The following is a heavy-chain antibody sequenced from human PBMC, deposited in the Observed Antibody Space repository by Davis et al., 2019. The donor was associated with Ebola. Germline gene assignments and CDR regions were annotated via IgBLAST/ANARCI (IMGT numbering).Heavy chain of an antibody. CDR1: GFTFSSYG. Sequence: GGSLRLSCAASGFTFSSYGMHWVRQAPGKGLEWVAVISYDGSNKYYADSVKGRFTISRDNAKNSLYLQMNSLRDEDTAVYYCATNTLSGDYVDYWGQGALVTVSS. CDR3: ATNTLSGDYVDY. D-gene: IGHD2-2*02. CDR2: ISYDGSNK. V-gene: IGHV3-30*03. J-gene: IGHJ4*02.